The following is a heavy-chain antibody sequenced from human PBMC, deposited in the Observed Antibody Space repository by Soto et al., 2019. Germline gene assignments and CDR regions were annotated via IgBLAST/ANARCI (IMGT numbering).Heavy chain of an antibody. CDR2: ITGSGGAM. Sequence: VGSLRLSCTASGFDFSGSEMNWFRQAPGKGLEWVAYITGSGGAMFHADSVKGRFSISRDNAKNSLFLEMNNLTADDAGLYYCAKVAPFILGSPFWGQGTLVTVSS. D-gene: IGHD2-21*01. CDR3: AKVAPFILGSPF. J-gene: IGHJ4*02. CDR1: GFDFSGSE. V-gene: IGHV3-48*03.